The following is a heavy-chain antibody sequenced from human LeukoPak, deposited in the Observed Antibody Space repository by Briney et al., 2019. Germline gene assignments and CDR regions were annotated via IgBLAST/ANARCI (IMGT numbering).Heavy chain of an antibody. J-gene: IGHJ4*02. CDR1: GFTFSIVW. Sequence: GGSLRLSCAASGFTFSIVWMSWVRPAPGKGLEWVGRMKGKTDGGTTDYAAPVKGRFTISRDDSKNTLYLQMNSLKTEDTAVYFCITGRDDGGTFDNWGQGTLVTVSS. D-gene: IGHD4-23*01. CDR3: ITGRDDGGTFDN. CDR2: MKGKTDGGTT. V-gene: IGHV3-15*01.